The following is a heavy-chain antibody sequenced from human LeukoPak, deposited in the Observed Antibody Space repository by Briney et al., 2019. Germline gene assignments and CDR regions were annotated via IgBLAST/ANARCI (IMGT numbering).Heavy chain of an antibody. Sequence: GGSLRLSCAASGFTFSSYSMNWVRQAPGKGLEWVSSISSSSSYIYYADSVKGRFTISRDNAKNSLYLQMNSLRAEDTAVYYCARDWVGAQTIDYWGQGTLVTVSS. V-gene: IGHV3-21*01. D-gene: IGHD1-26*01. CDR1: GFTFSSYS. CDR3: ARDWVGAQTIDY. CDR2: ISSSSSYI. J-gene: IGHJ4*02.